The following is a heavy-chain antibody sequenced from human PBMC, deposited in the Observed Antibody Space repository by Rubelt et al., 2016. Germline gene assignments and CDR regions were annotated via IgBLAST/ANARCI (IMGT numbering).Heavy chain of an antibody. J-gene: IGHJ4*02. CDR2: MSGSGGNK. CDR3: VRGGWYLTDPFDY. D-gene: IGHD6-13*01. V-gene: IGHV3-23*01. Sequence: EVQLLESGGGLVQPGGSLSLSCAASGFTFSRNAMNWVRQAPGKGLEWVSAMSGSGGNKYYADSVKGQFIISRDNSKNKLYLHMKSLRAEETAVYYCVRGGWYLTDPFDYWGQGTLVTVSS. CDR1: GFTFSRNA.